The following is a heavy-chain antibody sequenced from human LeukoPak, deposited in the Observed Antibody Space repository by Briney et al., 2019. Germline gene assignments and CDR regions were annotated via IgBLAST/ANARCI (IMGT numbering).Heavy chain of an antibody. Sequence: SETLSLTRAVYGGSFSGYYWSWIRQPPGKGLEWIGEINHSGSTNYNPSLKSRVTISVDTSKNQFSLKLSSVTAADTAVYYCASSRFYYDSSGYYYFDYWGQGTLVTVSS. CDR3: ASSRFYYDSSGYYYFDY. J-gene: IGHJ4*02. D-gene: IGHD3-22*01. CDR1: GGSFSGYY. V-gene: IGHV4-34*01. CDR2: INHSGST.